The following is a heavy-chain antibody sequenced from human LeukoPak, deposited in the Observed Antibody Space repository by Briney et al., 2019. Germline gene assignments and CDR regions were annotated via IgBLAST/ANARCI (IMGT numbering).Heavy chain of an antibody. CDR1: GGSISSDY. V-gene: IGHV4-59*08. J-gene: IGHJ4*02. Sequence: SQTLSLTCTVSGGSISSDYWSWIRQPPGKRLEWIGYVYSSGSTNYNPSLKSRVTISVDTSKNHFSLKLSSVTAADTAVYYCARHETAAGPYYFDYWGQGTLVTVSS. D-gene: IGHD6-13*01. CDR3: ARHETAAGPYYFDY. CDR2: VYSSGST.